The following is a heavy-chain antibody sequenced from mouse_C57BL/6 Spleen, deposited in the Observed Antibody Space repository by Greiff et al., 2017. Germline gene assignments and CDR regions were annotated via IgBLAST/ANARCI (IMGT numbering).Heavy chain of an antibody. Sequence: EVQLVESGAELVKPGASVKLSCTASGFNIKDYYMHWVKQRTEQGLEWIGRIDPEDGETQYAPKFQGKATITADTSSNTAYLQLSSLTSEDTAVYYCARRYDVYAMDYWGQGTSVTVSS. CDR1: GFNIKDYY. J-gene: IGHJ4*01. V-gene: IGHV14-2*01. CDR3: ARRYDVYAMDY. D-gene: IGHD2-14*01. CDR2: IDPEDGET.